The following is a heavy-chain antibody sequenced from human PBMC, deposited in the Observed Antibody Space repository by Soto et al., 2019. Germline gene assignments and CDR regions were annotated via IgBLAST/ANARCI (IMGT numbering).Heavy chain of an antibody. V-gene: IGHV3-66*01. CDR1: GFTVSSNY. D-gene: IGHD2-15*01. CDR2: IYSGGST. Sequence: GGSLRLSCAASGFTVSSNYMSWVRQAPGKGLEWVSVIYSGGSTYYADSVKGRFTISRDNSKNTLYLQMNSLRAEDTAVYYCARGSILAALIDYWGQGTLVTVSS. CDR3: ARGSILAALIDY. J-gene: IGHJ4*02.